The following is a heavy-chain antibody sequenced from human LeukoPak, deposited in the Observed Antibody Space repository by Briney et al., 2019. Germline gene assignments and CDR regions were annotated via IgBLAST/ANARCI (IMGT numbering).Heavy chain of an antibody. D-gene: IGHD2-2*01. V-gene: IGHV4-61*02. J-gene: IGHJ6*03. Sequence: SQTLSLTCTVSGGSISSGSYYWSWIRQPAGTGLEWIGRIYTSGSTNYNPSLKSRVTISVDTSKNQFSLKLSSVTAADTAVYYCARVVVPAAAIRGYYYYYMDVWGKGTTVTVSS. CDR1: GGSISSGSYY. CDR2: IYTSGST. CDR3: ARVVVPAAAIRGYYYYYMDV.